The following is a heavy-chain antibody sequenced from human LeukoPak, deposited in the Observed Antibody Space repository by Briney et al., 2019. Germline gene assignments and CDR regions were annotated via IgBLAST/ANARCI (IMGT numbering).Heavy chain of an antibody. V-gene: IGHV3-21*01. CDR1: GFTFTSYA. CDR2: ISSGSGYI. D-gene: IGHD2-21*02. CDR3: ARAPVTPEYYFDY. J-gene: IGHJ4*02. Sequence: AGGSLRLSCAASGFTFTSYAVNWVRQAPGKGLEWVSSISSGSGYIYYADSVKGRFTISRDNAKNSPYLQMNSLRAEDTAVYYCARAPVTPEYYFDYWAQGTLVTVSS.